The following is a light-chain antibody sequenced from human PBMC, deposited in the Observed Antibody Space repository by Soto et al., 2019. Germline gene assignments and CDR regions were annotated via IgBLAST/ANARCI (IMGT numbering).Light chain of an antibody. V-gene: IGLV2-14*03. CDR1: SSDVGAYDS. J-gene: IGLJ1*01. Sequence: QPVLTQPASVSGSPGQSIAISCTGTSSDVGAYDSVCWYQQHPGKAPKLIIFGVSNRPSGVSNRFSGHKSGNTASLTISGLQAEDEADYYCSSYTGDSSYVFGTGTKVTVL. CDR2: GVS. CDR3: SSYTGDSSYV.